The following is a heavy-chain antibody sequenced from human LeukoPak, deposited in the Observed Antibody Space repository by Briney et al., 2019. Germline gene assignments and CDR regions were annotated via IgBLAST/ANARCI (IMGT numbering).Heavy chain of an antibody. CDR1: GGSISSGDYY. V-gene: IGHV4-61*02. Sequence: PSETLSLTCTVSGGSISSGDYYWTWIRQPAGKGLEWIGRILTSGSTNYKPSLQSRVTIAIDTSKNPFSLKLSSVTAADTAVYYCARVWNRGWLDPWGQGTLVTVSS. D-gene: IGHD7-27*01. CDR3: ARVWNRGWLDP. CDR2: ILTSGST. J-gene: IGHJ5*02.